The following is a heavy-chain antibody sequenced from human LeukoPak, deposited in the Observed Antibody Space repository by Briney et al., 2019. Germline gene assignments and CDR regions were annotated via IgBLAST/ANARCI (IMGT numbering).Heavy chain of an antibody. CDR1: GGSISSYY. J-gene: IGHJ4*02. CDR2: IYYSGST. CDR3: AIGAMVWYYFDY. Sequence: SETLSLTCTVSGGSISSYYWSWIRQPPGKGLEWIGYIYYSGSTNYNPSLKSRVTISVDTSKNQFSLKLSSVTAADTAVYYCAIGAMVWYYFDYWGQGTLVTVSS. D-gene: IGHD5-18*01. V-gene: IGHV4-59*08.